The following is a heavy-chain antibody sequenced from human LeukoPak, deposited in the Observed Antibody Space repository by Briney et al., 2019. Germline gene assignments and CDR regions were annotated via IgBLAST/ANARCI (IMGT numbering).Heavy chain of an antibody. CDR1: GGSISSSSYY. D-gene: IGHD2-2*01. CDR3: ARAPVVVVPAAAYFDY. CDR2: IYYSGST. J-gene: IGHJ4*02. Sequence: SETLSLTCTVSGGSISSSSYYWGWIRQPPGKGLEWIGSIYYSGSTYYNPSLKSRVTISVDRSKNQFSLKLSSVTAADTAVYYCARAPVVVVPAAAYFDYWGQGTLVTVSS. V-gene: IGHV4-39*07.